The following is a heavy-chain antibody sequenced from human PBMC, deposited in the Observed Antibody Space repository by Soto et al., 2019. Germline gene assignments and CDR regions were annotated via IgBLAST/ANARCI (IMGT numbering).Heavy chain of an antibody. Sequence: QITLKESGPTLVKPTQTLTLTCTFSGFSLSTSGVGVGWIRQPPGKALEWLALIDWDDDQRYSPSLKSRLTITNDNSTNQVVLTMTNLDPADTATYYCAHRQTTISWGTFDYWGQGTLVTVS. J-gene: IGHJ4*02. CDR3: AHRQTTISWGTFDY. CDR1: GFSLSTSGVG. CDR2: IDWDDDQ. V-gene: IGHV2-5*02. D-gene: IGHD4-4*01.